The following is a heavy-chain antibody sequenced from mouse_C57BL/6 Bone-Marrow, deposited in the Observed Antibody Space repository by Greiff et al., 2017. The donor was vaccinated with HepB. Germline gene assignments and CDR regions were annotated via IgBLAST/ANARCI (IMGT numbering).Heavy chain of an antibody. V-gene: IGHV5-6*01. D-gene: IGHD1-1*01. Sequence: EVKLMESGGDLVKPGGSLKLSCAASVFTFSSYGMSWVRQTPDKRLEWVATISSGGSYTYYPDSVKGRFTISRDNAKNTLYLQMSSLKSEDTAMYYCARHPPYYYGSSPWYFDVWGTGTTVTVSS. CDR2: ISSGGSYT. CDR1: VFTFSSYG. J-gene: IGHJ1*03. CDR3: ARHPPYYYGSSPWYFDV.